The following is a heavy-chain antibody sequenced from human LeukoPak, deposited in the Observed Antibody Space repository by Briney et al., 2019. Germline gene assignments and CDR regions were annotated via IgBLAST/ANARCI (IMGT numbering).Heavy chain of an antibody. V-gene: IGHV3-30*18. CDR1: GFTFSSYG. J-gene: IGHJ6*02. Sequence: GGSLRLSCAASGFTFSSYGMHWVRQAPGKGLEWVAVISYDGSNKYYADSVKGRFIISRDNSKNTLYLQMNSLRAEDTAVYYCAKSLRAKVVKHDYGMDVWGQGTTVTVSS. CDR2: ISYDGSNK. D-gene: IGHD3-22*01. CDR3: AKSLRAKVVKHDYGMDV.